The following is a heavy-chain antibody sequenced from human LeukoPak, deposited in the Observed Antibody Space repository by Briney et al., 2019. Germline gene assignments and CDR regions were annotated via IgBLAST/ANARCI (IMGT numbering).Heavy chain of an antibody. CDR2: IYYSGST. CDR1: GGSISSYY. D-gene: IGHD1-26*01. Sequence: SETLSLTCTVSGGSISSYYWSWIRQPPGEGLEWIGYIYYSGSTNYNPSLKSRVTISVDTSKNQFSLKLSSVTAADTAVYYCARETVGATGFDYWGQGTLVTVSS. CDR3: ARETVGATGFDY. J-gene: IGHJ4*02. V-gene: IGHV4-59*01.